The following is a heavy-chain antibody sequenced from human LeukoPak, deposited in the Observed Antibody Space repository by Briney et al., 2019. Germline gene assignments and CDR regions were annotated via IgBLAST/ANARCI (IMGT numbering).Heavy chain of an antibody. D-gene: IGHD4-23*01. V-gene: IGHV3-30-3*01. CDR1: GFTFSSYA. J-gene: IGHJ4*02. CDR2: ISYDGSNK. Sequence: AGGSLRLSCAASGFTFSSYAMSWVRQAPGKGLEWVAVISYDGSNKYYADSVKGRFTISRDNSKNTLYLQMNSLRAEDTAVYYCARGWTTVVIPHMDYWGQGTLVTVSS. CDR3: ARGWTTVVIPHMDY.